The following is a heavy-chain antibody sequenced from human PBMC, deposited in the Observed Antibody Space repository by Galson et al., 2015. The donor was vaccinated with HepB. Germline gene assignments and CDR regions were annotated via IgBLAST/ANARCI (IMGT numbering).Heavy chain of an antibody. V-gene: IGHV3-23*01. CDR1: GFTFSSYW. D-gene: IGHD3-10*01. CDR2: ISGSGGST. Sequence: SLRLSCAASGFTFSSYWMSWVRQAPGKGLEWVSAISGSGGSTYYADSVKGRFTISRDNSKNTLYLQMNSLRAEDTAVYYCAKDPSYYYGSGSYYWGQGTLVTVSS. J-gene: IGHJ4*02. CDR3: AKDPSYYYGSGSYY.